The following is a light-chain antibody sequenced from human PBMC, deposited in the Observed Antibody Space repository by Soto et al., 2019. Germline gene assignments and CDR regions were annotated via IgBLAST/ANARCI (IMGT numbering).Light chain of an antibody. J-gene: IGKJ1*01. Sequence: IQLTQSPSTLPASVGDRVTLTCRASQSISNWLAWYQQKPGTAPKLLIYHASILETAVPSRFSGNGSGTEFTLTICRLQPGDFAPYYCQQYNSYSFGQGSRVEIK. CDR1: QSISNW. CDR2: HAS. CDR3: QQYNSYS. V-gene: IGKV1-5*01.